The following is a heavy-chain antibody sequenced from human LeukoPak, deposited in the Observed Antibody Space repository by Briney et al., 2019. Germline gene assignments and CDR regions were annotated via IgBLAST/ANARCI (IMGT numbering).Heavy chain of an antibody. D-gene: IGHD3-10*01. Sequence: GGSLRLSCAASGFTFDDYGMSWVRHAPGKGLEWVSGINWNGGSTGYADSVKGRFTISRDNAKNSLYLQMNSLRAEDTALYYCARGRYYGSGSPNYYYYYMDVWGKGTTVTVSS. V-gene: IGHV3-20*04. CDR3: ARGRYYGSGSPNYYYYYMDV. J-gene: IGHJ6*03. CDR1: GFTFDDYG. CDR2: INWNGGST.